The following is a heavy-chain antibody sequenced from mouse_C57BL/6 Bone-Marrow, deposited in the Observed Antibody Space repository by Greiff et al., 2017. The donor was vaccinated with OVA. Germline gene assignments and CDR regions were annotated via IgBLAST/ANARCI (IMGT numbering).Heavy chain of an antibody. CDR3: TTYRY. CDR2: IDPENGDT. V-gene: IGHV14-4*01. J-gene: IGHJ2*01. Sequence: VQLQQSGAELVRPGASVKLSCTASGFNIKDDYMHWVKERPEQGLEWIGWIDPENGDTKYASKFQCKATITADTSSKTVYLQLRSLTSEDTAVYYCTTYRYWGQGTTLTVSS. CDR1: GFNIKDDY.